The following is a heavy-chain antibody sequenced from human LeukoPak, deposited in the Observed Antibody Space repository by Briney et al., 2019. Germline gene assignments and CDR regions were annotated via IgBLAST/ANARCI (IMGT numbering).Heavy chain of an antibody. D-gene: IGHD3-10*01. J-gene: IGHJ4*02. V-gene: IGHV3-15*01. Sequence: PGGSLRLSRAASGFTFRNAWMSWVRQAPNKGLEWVGRSKTKTDGGTTDYAAPVKGRFTISRDDSKDTLYLQMNSLKSEDTAVYYCTTDYGSGSYHYFNYRGQGTLVTVSS. CDR2: SKTKTDGGTT. CDR3: TTDYGSGSYHYFNY. CDR1: GFTFRNAW.